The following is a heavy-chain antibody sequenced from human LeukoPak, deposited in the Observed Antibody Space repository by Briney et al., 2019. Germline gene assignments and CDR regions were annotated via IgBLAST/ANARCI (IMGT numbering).Heavy chain of an antibody. CDR2: VYYTGNT. J-gene: IGHJ4*02. V-gene: IGHV4-59*01. CDR3: ARSHPGYFYFDF. CDR1: SGSITNYY. Sequence: SETLSLTCTVSSGSITNYYWNWFRQPPGKGLEWIGYVYYTGNTNYKSSLKSRVIMSVDTSKNHFSLKLSSVTAADTAVYYCARSHPGYFYFDFWGQGTVLTVPS. D-gene: IGHD2-21*01.